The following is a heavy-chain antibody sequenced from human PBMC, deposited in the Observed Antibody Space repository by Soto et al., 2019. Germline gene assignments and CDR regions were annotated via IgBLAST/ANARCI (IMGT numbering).Heavy chain of an antibody. CDR2: IRTKDYGEAT. CDR3: SRSTTVTRKSDY. CDR1: GVTFVDYG. D-gene: IGHD4-17*01. J-gene: IGHJ4*02. Sequence: PGGSLRLSCKAVGVTFVDYGVSWFRQDPGKGLEWVGFIRTKDYGEATEYAASVKGRFTISRDDSDRIVYLQMNSLTSGDTAIYYCSRSTTVTRKSDYWGQGALVTVSS. V-gene: IGHV3-49*03.